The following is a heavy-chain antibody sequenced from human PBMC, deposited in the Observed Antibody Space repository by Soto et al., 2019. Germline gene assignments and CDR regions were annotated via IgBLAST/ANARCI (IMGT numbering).Heavy chain of an antibody. CDR2: ISAYNGNT. CDR1: GYTFRSYG. J-gene: IGHJ4*02. CDR3: AREKYSGWYEGVDY. Sequence: QVQLVQSGAEVKKPGASVKVSCKASGYTFRSYGITWVRQAPGQGLEWMGWISAYNGNTNYAQKVQGRVTMTTDTSTSTAYRELRSLRSDDTAVYYCAREKYSGWYEGVDYWGQGTLVTVSS. V-gene: IGHV1-18*01. D-gene: IGHD6-19*01.